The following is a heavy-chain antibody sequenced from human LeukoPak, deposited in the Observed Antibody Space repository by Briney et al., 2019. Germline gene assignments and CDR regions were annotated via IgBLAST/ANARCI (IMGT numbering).Heavy chain of an antibody. CDR1: GFTFSDYY. CDR2: ISSSGSTI. Sequence: SGGSLTLSCAASGFTFSDYYMSWIRQTPGKGLEWVSYISSSGSTIYYADSVKGRFTISRHNAKNSLYLQMNSLRAEDTAVYYCARVRMDYGSGSPADYWGQGTLVTVSS. CDR3: ARVRMDYGSGSPADY. D-gene: IGHD3-10*01. J-gene: IGHJ4*02. V-gene: IGHV3-11*01.